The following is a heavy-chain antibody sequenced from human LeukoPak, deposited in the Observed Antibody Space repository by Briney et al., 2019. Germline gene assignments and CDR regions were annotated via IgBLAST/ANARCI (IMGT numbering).Heavy chain of an antibody. CDR2: INPNSGGT. CDR1: GYTFTGYY. V-gene: IGHV1-2*02. CDR3: ARVRGFLEWLFYY. D-gene: IGHD3-3*01. J-gene: IGHJ4*02. Sequence: ASVKVSCKASGYTFTGYYMHWVRQAPGQGREWMGWINPNSGGTNYAQKFQGRVTMTRDTSISTAYMELSRLRSDDTAVYYCARVRGFLEWLFYYWGQGTLVTVSS.